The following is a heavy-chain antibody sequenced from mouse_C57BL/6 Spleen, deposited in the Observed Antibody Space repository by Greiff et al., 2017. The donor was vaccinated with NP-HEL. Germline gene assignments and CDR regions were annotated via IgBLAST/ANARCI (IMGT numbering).Heavy chain of an antibody. J-gene: IGHJ2*01. CDR3: ARDSGYYGSSWGYFDY. CDR2: INPYNGGT. V-gene: IGHV1-19*01. D-gene: IGHD1-1*01. Sequence: VQLQQSGPVLVKPGASVKMSCKASGYTFTDYYMNWVKQSHGKSLEWIGVINPYNGGTSYNQKFKGKATLTVDKSSSTAYMELNSLTSEDSAVYYCARDSGYYGSSWGYFDYWGQGTTLTVSS. CDR1: GYTFTDYY.